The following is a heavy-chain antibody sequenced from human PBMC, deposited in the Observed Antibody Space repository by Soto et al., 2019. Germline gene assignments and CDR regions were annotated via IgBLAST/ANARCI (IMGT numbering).Heavy chain of an antibody. CDR2: IIPIFGTA. Sequence: QVQLVQSGAEVKKPGSSVKVSCKASGGTFSSYSINWVRQAPGQGLEWMGEIIPIFGTANYAQKFRGRVTITADESTSTAYMELSSLRSEDTAVYYCARDGGRNSGGIDDWGQGTMVTVSS. V-gene: IGHV1-69*01. CDR3: ARDGGRNSGGIDD. D-gene: IGHD1-26*01. J-gene: IGHJ4*02. CDR1: GGTFSSYS.